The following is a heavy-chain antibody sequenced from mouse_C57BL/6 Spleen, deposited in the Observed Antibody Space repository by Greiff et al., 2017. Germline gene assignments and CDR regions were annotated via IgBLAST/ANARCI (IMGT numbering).Heavy chain of an antibody. D-gene: IGHD3-2*01. Sequence: EVMLVESGGGLVKPGGSLKLSCAASGFTFSSYAMSWVRQTPEKRLEWVATISDGGSYTDYPDNVKGRFTISRDNAKNNLDLQMSHLKSEDTAMYYCARDSSFDYGGQGTTLTVSS. CDR1: GFTFSSYA. J-gene: IGHJ2*01. CDR3: ARDSSFDY. CDR2: ISDGGSYT. V-gene: IGHV5-4*03.